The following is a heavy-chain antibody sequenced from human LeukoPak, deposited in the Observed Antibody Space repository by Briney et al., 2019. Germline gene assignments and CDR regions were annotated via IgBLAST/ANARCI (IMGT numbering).Heavy chain of an antibody. CDR1: GDSVSSNSAA. CDR3: ARDPRISTAAYFDY. Sequence: SQTLSLTCAISGDSVSSNSAAWNWIRQSPSRGLEWLGRAYYRSKWYIDYALSVRSRIIISPDTSKNQFSLQLNSVTPEDTATYYCARDPRISTAAYFDYWGQGTLVPVSP. V-gene: IGHV6-1*01. J-gene: IGHJ4*02. D-gene: IGHD6-13*01. CDR2: AYYRSKWYI.